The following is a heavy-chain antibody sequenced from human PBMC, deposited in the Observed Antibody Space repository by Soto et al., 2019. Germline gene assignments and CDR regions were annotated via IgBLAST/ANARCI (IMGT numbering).Heavy chain of an antibody. J-gene: IGHJ6*02. Sequence: GGSLRLSCAASGFSLRPYTVTWVRQAPGKGLEWVSSIDDRGIYMHYADSVKGRFTVSGDNAANLVYLQMVSPRVEDTAVYYCAREEVAYANMFRYTGLDVWGQGTTVTVSS. CDR3: AREEVAYANMFRYTGLDV. CDR1: GFSLRPYT. CDR2: IDDRGIYM. V-gene: IGHV3-21*01. D-gene: IGHD3-10*02.